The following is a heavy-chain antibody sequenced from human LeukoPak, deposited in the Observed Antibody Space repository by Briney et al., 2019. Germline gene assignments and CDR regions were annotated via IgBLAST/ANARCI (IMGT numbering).Heavy chain of an antibody. V-gene: IGHV3-30*18. CDR3: AKGTVLLWFGELIT. CDR1: GITFSSYG. D-gene: IGHD3-10*01. J-gene: IGHJ4*02. Sequence: QPGRSLRLSCAASGITFSSYGFHWVRQAPGKGLEWVAIISYDGSQKFYADSAKGRFTISRNNSQNTLYLQMNNLRAEDTAVYYCAKGTVLLWFGELITWGQGTLVTVSS. CDR2: ISYDGSQK.